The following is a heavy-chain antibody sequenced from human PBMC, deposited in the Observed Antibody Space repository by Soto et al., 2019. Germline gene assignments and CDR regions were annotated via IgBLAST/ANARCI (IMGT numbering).Heavy chain of an antibody. CDR2: IFSSEHF. CDR1: ASFGTYY. V-gene: IGHV4-59*01. CDR3: ARGAREGLDFWRGSYGMDV. Sequence: PSETLSLTCVGASFGTYYWSWIRQPPGKGLEWLGYIFSSEHFKYNPSLKSRLTISVDPSKNHVSLRLTSVTAADTAVYYCARGAREGLDFWRGSYGMDVWGQGTTVTVSS. D-gene: IGHD3-3*01. J-gene: IGHJ6*02.